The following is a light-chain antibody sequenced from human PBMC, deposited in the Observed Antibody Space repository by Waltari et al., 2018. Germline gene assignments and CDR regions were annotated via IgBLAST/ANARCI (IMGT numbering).Light chain of an antibody. Sequence: DIQMTQSPSTLSASVGDGVTITCRASQSIGDSLAWYQQNPGRAPKLLIYKASRLESGVPSRFSGSGSGTEFTLTITSLQPDDFATYYCQQSNTYPWGFGQGTKVDIK. V-gene: IGKV1-5*03. CDR2: KAS. CDR3: QQSNTYPWG. CDR1: QSIGDS. J-gene: IGKJ1*01.